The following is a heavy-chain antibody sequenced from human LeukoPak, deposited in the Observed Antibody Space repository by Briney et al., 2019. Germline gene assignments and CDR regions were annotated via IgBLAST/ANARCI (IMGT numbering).Heavy chain of an antibody. J-gene: IGHJ3*02. Sequence: PGGSLGLSCAASGFTFSSYSMNWVRQAPGKGLEWVSSISSSSSYIYYADSVKGRFTISRDNAKNSLYLRMNSLRAEDTAVYYCASPRDGYNSDAFDIWGQGTMVTVSS. CDR1: GFTFSSYS. V-gene: IGHV3-21*01. D-gene: IGHD5-24*01. CDR3: ASPRDGYNSDAFDI. CDR2: ISSSSSYI.